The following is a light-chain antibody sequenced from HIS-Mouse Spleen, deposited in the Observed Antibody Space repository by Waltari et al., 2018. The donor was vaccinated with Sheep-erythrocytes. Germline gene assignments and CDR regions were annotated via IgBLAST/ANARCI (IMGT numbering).Light chain of an antibody. V-gene: IGLV2-23*01. CDR3: CSYAGSSTPWV. CDR1: SSDVGSYNL. J-gene: IGLJ3*02. Sequence: QSALTQPASVSGSPGQSITISCTGTSSDVGSYNLVSWYQQHPGQAPKLMIYEGSTRPSGVSNRFSGAKSGNTASLTISGLQAEDEADYYCCSYAGSSTPWVFGGGTKLTVL. CDR2: EGS.